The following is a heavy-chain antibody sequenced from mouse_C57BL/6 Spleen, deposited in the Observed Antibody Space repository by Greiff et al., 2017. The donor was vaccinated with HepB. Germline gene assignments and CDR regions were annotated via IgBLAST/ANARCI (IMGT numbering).Heavy chain of an antibody. V-gene: IGHV1-82*01. D-gene: IGHD2-1*01. CDR3: ARDYYGNYGGAMDY. Sequence: VQLQESGPELVKPGASVKISCKASGYAFSSSWMNWVKQRPGKGLEWIGRIYPGDGDTNYNGKFKGKATLTADKSSSTAYMQLSSLTSEDSAVYFCARDYYGNYGGAMDYWGQGTSVTVSS. J-gene: IGHJ4*01. CDR2: IYPGDGDT. CDR1: GYAFSSSW.